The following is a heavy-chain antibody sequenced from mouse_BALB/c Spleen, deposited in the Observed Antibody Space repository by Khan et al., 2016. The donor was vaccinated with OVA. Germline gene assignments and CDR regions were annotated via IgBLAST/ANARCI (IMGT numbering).Heavy chain of an antibody. CDR3: ARSLFAY. J-gene: IGHJ3*01. CDR1: GYSFNTYY. CDR2: IDPFNDLT. V-gene: IGHV1S135*01. Sequence: VQLKQSGPELMKPGASVKISCKASGYSFNTYYMHWVKQSPGKGLEWIGYIDPFNDLTNYNQKFKGKATLTVDKSSSTAYMHLSSLTSEDSAVYYCARSLFAYWGQGTLVTVSA.